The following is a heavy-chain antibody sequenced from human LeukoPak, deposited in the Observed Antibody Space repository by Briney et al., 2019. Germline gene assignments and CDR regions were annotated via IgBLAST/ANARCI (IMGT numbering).Heavy chain of an antibody. CDR2: INHSGST. CDR1: GGSFSGYY. CDR3: ARDLDY. Sequence: SETLSLTCAVYGGSFSGYYWSWIRQPPGKGLEWIGEINHSGSTNYNPSLKSRVTISVDTSKNQFSLKLSSVTAADTAVYYCARDLDYWGQGTLVTVSS. J-gene: IGHJ4*02. V-gene: IGHV4-34*01.